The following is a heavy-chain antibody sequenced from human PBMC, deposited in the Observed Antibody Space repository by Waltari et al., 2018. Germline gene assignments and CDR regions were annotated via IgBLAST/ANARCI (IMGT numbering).Heavy chain of an antibody. CDR3: ASGSGGY. Sequence: EVQLVESGGGLVQPGGSLRLSCAASGFTFSDHSMDWVRQAPGKGLEWVGRTRNKANSYTTEYAASVKGRFTISRDDSKNSLYLQMNSLKTEDTAVYYCASGSGGYWGQGTLVTVSS. V-gene: IGHV3-72*01. CDR2: TRNKANSYTT. D-gene: IGHD2-15*01. J-gene: IGHJ4*02. CDR1: GFTFSDHS.